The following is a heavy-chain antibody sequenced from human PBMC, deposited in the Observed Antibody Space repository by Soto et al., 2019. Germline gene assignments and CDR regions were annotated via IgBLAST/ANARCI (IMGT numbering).Heavy chain of an antibody. D-gene: IGHD5-12*01. V-gene: IGHV3-7*04. Sequence: WALRLSCVSSGFSFSNYCISWVRQAPGKGLEWVANIKHDGSGKYYVDSVKGRFTISRDNAENSLYLQMTSLRGEDTAVYYCARDLERGYNWYDPNWFDPWGQGTLVTVS. CDR1: GFSFSNYC. J-gene: IGHJ5*02. CDR2: IKHDGSGK. CDR3: ARDLERGYNWYDPNWFDP.